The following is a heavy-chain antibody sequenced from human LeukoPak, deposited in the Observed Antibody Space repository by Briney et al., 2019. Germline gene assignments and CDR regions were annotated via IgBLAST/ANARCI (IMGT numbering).Heavy chain of an antibody. Sequence: SGGSLRLSCAASKFAFSSYAMSWVRQAPGKGLEWVSSISSSSSYIYYADSVKGRFTISRDNAKNSLYLQMNSLRAEDTAVYYCAREWELLDYWGQGTLVTVSS. J-gene: IGHJ4*02. D-gene: IGHD1-26*01. CDR3: AREWELLDY. CDR1: KFAFSSYA. V-gene: IGHV3-21*01. CDR2: ISSSSSYI.